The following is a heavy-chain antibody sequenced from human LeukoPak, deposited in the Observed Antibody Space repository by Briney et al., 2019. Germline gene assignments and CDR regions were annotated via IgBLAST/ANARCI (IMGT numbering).Heavy chain of an antibody. D-gene: IGHD3/OR15-3a*01. V-gene: IGHV4-34*01. J-gene: IGHJ4*02. CDR3: ARGRIWTFYYFDY. CDR2: INHSGST. CDR1: GEPFSGYY. Sequence: SETLSLTCAVYGEPFSGYYWSWIRQPPGKGLEWIGEINHSGSTNYNPSLKSRVTISLDTSKNQFSLKLSSVTAADTAVYYCARGRIWTFYYFDYWGQGTLVTVSS.